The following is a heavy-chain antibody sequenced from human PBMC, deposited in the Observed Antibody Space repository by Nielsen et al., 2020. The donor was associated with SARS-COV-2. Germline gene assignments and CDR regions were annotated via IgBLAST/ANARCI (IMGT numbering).Heavy chain of an antibody. D-gene: IGHD3-3*01. Sequence: ASVKVSCKASGYTFTSYGISWVRQAPGQGLEWMGWISAYNGNTNYAQKLQGRVTMTTDTSTSTAYMELRSLRSDDTAVYYCARSVRITIFGVVISESHWFDPWGQGTLVTVSS. CDR3: ARSVRITIFGVVISESHWFDP. J-gene: IGHJ5*02. CDR1: GYTFTSYG. CDR2: ISAYNGNT. V-gene: IGHV1-18*04.